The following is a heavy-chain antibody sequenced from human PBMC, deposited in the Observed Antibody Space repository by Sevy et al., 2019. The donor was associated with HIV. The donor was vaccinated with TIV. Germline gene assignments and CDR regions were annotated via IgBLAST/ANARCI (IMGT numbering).Heavy chain of an antibody. CDR3: ARAPGYYDILTGYSDY. V-gene: IGHV3-21*01. Sequence: GGCLRLSCAASGFTFSSYSMNWVRQAPGKGLEWVSSISSSSSYIYYADSVKGRFTISRDNAKNSLYLQMNSLRAEDTAVYYCARAPGYYDILTGYSDYWGQGTLVTVSS. CDR1: GFTFSSYS. D-gene: IGHD3-9*01. J-gene: IGHJ4*02. CDR2: ISSSSSYI.